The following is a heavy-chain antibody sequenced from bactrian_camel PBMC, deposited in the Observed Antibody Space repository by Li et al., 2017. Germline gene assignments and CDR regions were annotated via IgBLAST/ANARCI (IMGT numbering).Heavy chain of an antibody. CDR3: AADFTNRWCSVSTASYRY. CDR2: TGRDTKT. J-gene: IGHJ4*01. D-gene: IGHD3*01. CDR1: AYESMTC. V-gene: IGHV3S53*01. Sequence: VQLVESGGGSVEAGGSLRLSCAASAYESMTCLGWFRQAPGKEREGVAATGRDTKTYYADFVKGRFTISRDNAANILHLEMTSLEPEESGMYYCAADFTNRWCSVSTASYRYRGQGTQVTVS.